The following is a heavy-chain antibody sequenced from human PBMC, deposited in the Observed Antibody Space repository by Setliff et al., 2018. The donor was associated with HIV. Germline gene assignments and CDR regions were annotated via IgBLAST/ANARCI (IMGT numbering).Heavy chain of an antibody. CDR1: GFTFTDYW. J-gene: IGHJ3*01. Sequence: GGSLRLSCAASGFTFTDYWMHWVRQAPGKGLEWVAYISYSGSAIHYADSVKGRFTISRDNAKNSLYLQMNSLRAEDTAVYYCARDRVVGATLDPLDLWGQGTMVTVS. D-gene: IGHD1-26*01. CDR3: ARDRVVGATLDPLDL. V-gene: IGHV3-11*04. CDR2: ISYSGSAI.